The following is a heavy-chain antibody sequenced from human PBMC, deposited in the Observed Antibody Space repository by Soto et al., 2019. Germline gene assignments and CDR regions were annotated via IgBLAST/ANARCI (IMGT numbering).Heavy chain of an antibody. D-gene: IGHD6-19*01. J-gene: IGHJ4*02. CDR3: ARVTASGWFVNGRDYFDH. Sequence: QAQLVESGGALVRPGGSLRLSCNVSGFTFGNYYMSWIRQAPGKGLESISYISSRGVTIYYADSVKGRFTISRDNAKNSLFLQMDSLRAEDTAVYYCARVTASGWFVNGRDYFDHWGQGTLVTVSS. CDR2: ISSRGVTI. V-gene: IGHV3-11*01. CDR1: GFTFGNYY.